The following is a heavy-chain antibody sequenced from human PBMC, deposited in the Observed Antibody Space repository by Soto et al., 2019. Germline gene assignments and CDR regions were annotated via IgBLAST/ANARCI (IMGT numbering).Heavy chain of an antibody. CDR1: GGSITNDNYY. V-gene: IGHV4-30-4*01. CDR3: VRCFGSGRNWFDP. CDR2: IYYSGSA. D-gene: IGHD3-10*01. J-gene: IGHJ5*02. Sequence: QVQLQESGPGLVEPSQTLSLTCTVSGGSITNDNYYWSWIRQPPGKGLEWIAYIYYSGSAYYNPSLKSRVSMSVDTSKSQFSLNLLSVTAADTYVYYCVRCFGSGRNWFDPWGQGTLVTVSS.